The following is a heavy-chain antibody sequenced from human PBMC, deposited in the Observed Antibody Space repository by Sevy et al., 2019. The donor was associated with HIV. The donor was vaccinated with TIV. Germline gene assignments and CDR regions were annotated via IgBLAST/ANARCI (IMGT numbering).Heavy chain of an antibody. Sequence: GGSLRLSCSASGFTFSSYAMHWVRQAPGKGLEYVSAISSNGGSTYYADSVKGRFTISRDNSKNTLYLQMSSLRAEDTAVYYCARHCSGGSCYSGYWGQGTLVTVSS. CDR1: GFTFSSYA. J-gene: IGHJ4*02. D-gene: IGHD2-15*01. V-gene: IGHV3-64D*06. CDR3: ARHCSGGSCYSGY. CDR2: ISSNGGST.